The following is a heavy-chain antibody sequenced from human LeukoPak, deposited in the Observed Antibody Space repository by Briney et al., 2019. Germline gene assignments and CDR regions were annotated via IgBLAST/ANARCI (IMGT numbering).Heavy chain of an antibody. J-gene: IGHJ4*02. D-gene: IGHD5-12*01. CDR1: GFTFNNNG. CDR2: LWYDGTNE. CDR3: ALQSPGLRVDY. V-gene: IGHV3-33*01. Sequence: GGSLRLSCAASGFTFNNNGMHWVRQAPGRGLEWVALLWYDGTNENYADSVKGRFTISRDNSKNTMYLQMNSLRAEDTAVYYCALQSPGLRVDYWGQGTLVTVSS.